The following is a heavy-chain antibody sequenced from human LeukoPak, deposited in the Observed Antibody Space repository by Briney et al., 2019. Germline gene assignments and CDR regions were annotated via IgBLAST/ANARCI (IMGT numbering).Heavy chain of an antibody. V-gene: IGHV1-18*01. J-gene: IGHJ6*03. CDR2: ISAYNGNT. D-gene: IGHD3-10*01. CDR3: ARDLGIPYYYYMDV. Sequence: VASVKVSCKASGYTFTSYGISWVRQAPGQGLEWMGWISAYNGNTNYAQKLQGRVTMTTDTSTSTAYMEPRSLRSDDTAVYYCARDLGIPYYYYMDVWGKGTTVTVSS. CDR1: GYTFTSYG.